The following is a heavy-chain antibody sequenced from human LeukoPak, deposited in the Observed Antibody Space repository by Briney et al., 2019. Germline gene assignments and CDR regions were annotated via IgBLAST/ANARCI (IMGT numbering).Heavy chain of an antibody. V-gene: IGHV1-69*04. J-gene: IGHJ4*02. CDR2: IIPILGIA. Sequence: PVKVSCKASGGTFSSYANSWVRQAPGQGLEWMGRIIPILGIANYAQKFQGRVTITADKSTSTAYMELSSLRSEDTAVYYCARYNWNDAVYIDYWGQGTLVTVSS. D-gene: IGHD1-20*01. CDR3: ARYNWNDAVYIDY. CDR1: GGTFSSYA.